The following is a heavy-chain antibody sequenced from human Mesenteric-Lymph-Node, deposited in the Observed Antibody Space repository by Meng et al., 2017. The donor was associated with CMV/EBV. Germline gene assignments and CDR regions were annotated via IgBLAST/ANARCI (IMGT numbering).Heavy chain of an antibody. J-gene: IGHJ4*02. CDR3: ARGRPGGFLYYFDY. V-gene: IGHV4-34*01. D-gene: IGHD4-23*01. Sequence: SQTLSLTCDVYGGSFDIYYWSWIRQAPGKGLEWIGEINHSGNTNYNPSLKNRVTLSADMSKKQLSLRLTSVTAADTAVYYCARGRPGGFLYYFDYWGQGALVTVSS. CDR1: GGSFDIYY. CDR2: INHSGNT.